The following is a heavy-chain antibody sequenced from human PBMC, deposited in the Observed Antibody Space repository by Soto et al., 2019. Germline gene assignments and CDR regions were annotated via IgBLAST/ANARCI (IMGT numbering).Heavy chain of an antibody. Sequence: GGSLRLSCAASGFTFSSYWMSWVRQAPWKGLEWVANIKQDGSEKYYVDSVKGRFTISRDNAKNSLYLQMNSLRAEDTAVYYCARGNPYDVWSLDYMDVWGKGTTVTVSS. CDR2: IKQDGSEK. CDR1: GFTFSSYW. CDR3: ARGNPYDVWSLDYMDV. V-gene: IGHV3-7*01. D-gene: IGHD3-3*01. J-gene: IGHJ6*03.